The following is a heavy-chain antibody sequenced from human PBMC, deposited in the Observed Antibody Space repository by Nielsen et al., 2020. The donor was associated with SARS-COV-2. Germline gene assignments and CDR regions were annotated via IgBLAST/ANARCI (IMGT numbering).Heavy chain of an antibody. J-gene: IGHJ5*01. CDR3: ASQRVRGGSYLYVDS. D-gene: IGHD3-16*02. CDR1: GYTFTSYA. V-gene: IGHV1-69*06. CDR2: VIPIFGTP. Sequence: SVKVSCKASGYTFTSYAMHWVRQAPGQRLEWMGGVIPIFGTPNYAQKFLGRVTITADKSTNTAYMELTSLRSEDTAVYYCASQRVRGGSYLYVDSWGQGTLVTVSS.